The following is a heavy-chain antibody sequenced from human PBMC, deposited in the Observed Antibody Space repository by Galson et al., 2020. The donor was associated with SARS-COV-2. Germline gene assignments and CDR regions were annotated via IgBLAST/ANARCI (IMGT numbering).Heavy chain of an antibody. J-gene: IGHJ4*02. V-gene: IGHV3-33*01. D-gene: IGHD2-15*01. CDR3: ARDSSMVAHGVDY. Sequence: GGSLRLSCAASGFTFSSYGMHWVRQAPGKGLEWVAVIWSDGSYKYDADSVKGRFTISRDNSKNTLYLQMNSLRAEDTALYYCARDSSMVAHGVDYWGQGTLVTVSS. CDR2: IWSDGSYK. CDR1: GFTFSSYG.